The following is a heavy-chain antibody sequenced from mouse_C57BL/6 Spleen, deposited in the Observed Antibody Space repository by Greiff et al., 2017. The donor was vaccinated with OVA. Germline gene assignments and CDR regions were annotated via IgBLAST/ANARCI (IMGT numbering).Heavy chain of an antibody. CDR2: IDPSDSYT. D-gene: IGHD3-2*02. Sequence: QVQLQQPGAELVKPGASVKLSCKASGYTFTSYWMQWVKQRPGQGLEWIGEIDPSDSYTNYNQKFKGKATLTVDTSSSTAYMQLSSLTSEDSAVYYCARRSSGSFAYWGQGTLVTVSA. CDR3: ARRSSGSFAY. J-gene: IGHJ3*01. CDR1: GYTFTSYW. V-gene: IGHV1-50*01.